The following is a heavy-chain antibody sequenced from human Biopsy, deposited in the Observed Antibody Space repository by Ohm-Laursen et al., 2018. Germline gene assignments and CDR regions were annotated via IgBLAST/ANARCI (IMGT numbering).Heavy chain of an antibody. CDR3: GNEVHGRDY. D-gene: IGHD2-15*01. CDR2: INQAGTT. CDR1: GKTFSDYQ. V-gene: IGHV4-34*08. J-gene: IGHJ4*02. Sequence: SETLSPTCAVFGKTFSDYQWSWIRQPPGKGLEWIGQINQAGTTNYNPSLKSRVSISADASKYEFSLRLTSVTAADTAVYLCGNEVHGRDYWGLGAQVTVSS.